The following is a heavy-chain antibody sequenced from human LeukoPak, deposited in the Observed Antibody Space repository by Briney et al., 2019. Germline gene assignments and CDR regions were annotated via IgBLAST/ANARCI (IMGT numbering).Heavy chain of an antibody. CDR2: IYYSGST. D-gene: IGHD2-2*01. V-gene: IGHV4-59*01. Sequence: SETLSLTCTVSGGSISSYYWGWIRQPPGKGLEWIGYIYYSGSTNYNPSLKSRVTISVDTSKNQFSLKLSSVTAADTAVYYCARGRSDCSSTSCYFFDYWGQGTLVTVSS. J-gene: IGHJ4*02. CDR3: ARGRSDCSSTSCYFFDY. CDR1: GGSISSYY.